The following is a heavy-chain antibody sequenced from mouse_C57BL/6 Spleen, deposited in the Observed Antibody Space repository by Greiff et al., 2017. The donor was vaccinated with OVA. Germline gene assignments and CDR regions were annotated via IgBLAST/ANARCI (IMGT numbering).Heavy chain of an antibody. V-gene: IGHV5-9-1*02. CDR1: GFTFSSYA. CDR3: PLLRRDYAMDY. J-gene: IGHJ4*01. D-gene: IGHD1-2*01. CDR2: ISSGGDYI. Sequence: EVKVVESGEGLVKPGGSLKLSCAASGFTFSSYAMSWVRQTPEKRLEWVAYISSGGDYIYYADTVKGRFTISRDNARNTLYLQMSSLKSEDTAMYYGPLLRRDYAMDYWGQGTSVTVSS.